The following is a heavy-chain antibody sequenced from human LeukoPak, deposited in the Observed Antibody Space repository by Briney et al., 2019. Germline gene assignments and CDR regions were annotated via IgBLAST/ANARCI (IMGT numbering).Heavy chain of an antibody. CDR2: IIPIFGTA. J-gene: IGHJ6*03. V-gene: IGHV1-69*13. CDR3: ASSSHDYYYYYYMDV. CDR1: GYTFTSYD. Sequence: SVKVSCKASGYTFTSYDISWVRQAPGQGLEWMGGIIPIFGTANYAQKFQGRVTITADESTSTAYMELSSLRSEDTAVYYCASSSHDYYYYYYMDVWGKGTTVTVSS. D-gene: IGHD6-13*01.